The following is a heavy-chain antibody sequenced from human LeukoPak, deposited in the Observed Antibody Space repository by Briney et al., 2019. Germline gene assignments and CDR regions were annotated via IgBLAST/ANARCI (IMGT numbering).Heavy chain of an antibody. Sequence: PGGSLRLSCAASGFAFSSYHMSWVRQAPGKGLEWVSIIYSGGSTYYADSVKGRFTISRDNSKNSLYLQMDSLRAEDTAVYYCARGIEEWLYLYYWGQGALVTVAS. CDR3: ARGIEEWLYLYY. V-gene: IGHV3-53*01. J-gene: IGHJ4*02. D-gene: IGHD3-3*01. CDR2: IYSGGST. CDR1: GFAFSSYH.